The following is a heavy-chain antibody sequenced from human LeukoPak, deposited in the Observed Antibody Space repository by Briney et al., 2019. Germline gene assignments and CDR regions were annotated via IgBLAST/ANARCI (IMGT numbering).Heavy chain of an antibody. V-gene: IGHV4-34*01. J-gene: IGHJ3*01. CDR2: INHSGST. CDR3: ARDRGSYSGSDAFDL. D-gene: IGHD1-26*01. Sequence: SETLSLTCAVYGGSFSGYYWSWIRQPPGKGLEWIGEINHSGSTNYNPSLKSRVTISVDTSKNQFSLKLSSGTAADTAVYYCARDRGSYSGSDAFDLWGQGTMVTVSS. CDR1: GGSFSGYY.